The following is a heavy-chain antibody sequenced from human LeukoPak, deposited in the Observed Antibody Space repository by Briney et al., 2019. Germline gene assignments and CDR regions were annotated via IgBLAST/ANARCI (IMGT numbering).Heavy chain of an antibody. V-gene: IGHV4-61*08. CDR2: IYYSGST. J-gene: IGHJ6*02. Sequence: SETLSLTCNVSGAAISTGDYYWSWIRQPPGKGLEWIGYIYYSGSTNYNPSLKSRVTISVDTSKNQFSLKLSSVTAADTAVYYCARSSITMVRGPNLMDVWGQGTTVTVSS. D-gene: IGHD3-10*01. CDR3: ARSSITMVRGPNLMDV. CDR1: GAAISTGDYY.